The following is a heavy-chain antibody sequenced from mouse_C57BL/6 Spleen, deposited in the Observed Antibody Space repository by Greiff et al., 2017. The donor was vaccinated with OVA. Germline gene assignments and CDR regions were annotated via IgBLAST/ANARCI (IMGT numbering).Heavy chain of an antibody. D-gene: IGHD1-1*01. Sequence: VQLHHSGPELVKPGASVKISCKASGYTFTDYYMNWVTQSHGTSLEWIGDISPNHGGTSYNQKFKGKATLTVDKSSSTAYMALRIRTSEDSAVYYCASITTVVAHFDYWGQGTTLTVSS. CDR2: ISPNHGGT. V-gene: IGHV1-26*01. J-gene: IGHJ2*01. CDR3: ASITTVVAHFDY. CDR1: GYTFTDYY.